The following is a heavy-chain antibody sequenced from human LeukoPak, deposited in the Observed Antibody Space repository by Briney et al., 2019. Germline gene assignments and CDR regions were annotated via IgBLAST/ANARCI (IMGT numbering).Heavy chain of an antibody. Sequence: GGSLRLSCTASGLTLSNYWMIWVRQAQGKGLQRVAKIKQDGSEKYYVDSVKGRFTISRDNAENSLYLQMNSLRVEDTAVYYCAARSSGNPYFWGQGTLVTVSS. D-gene: IGHD1-26*01. CDR2: IKQDGSEK. V-gene: IGHV3-7*03. CDR1: GLTLSNYW. CDR3: AARSSGNPYF. J-gene: IGHJ4*02.